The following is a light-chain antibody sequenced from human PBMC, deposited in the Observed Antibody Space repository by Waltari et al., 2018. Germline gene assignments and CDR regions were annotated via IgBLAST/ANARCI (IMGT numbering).Light chain of an antibody. CDR2: EVT. CDR3: TSFTSSSTWV. CDR1: SSDVGGYDY. V-gene: IGLV2-14*01. Sequence: QSALTQPASVSGSPGQSITISCTGTSSDVGGYDYVSWFQQPPGTAPNLMIYEVTSRPSGVSKRCSGSKSGNTASLTISGLQSEDEADYYCTSFTSSSTWVFGGGTKLTVL. J-gene: IGLJ3*02.